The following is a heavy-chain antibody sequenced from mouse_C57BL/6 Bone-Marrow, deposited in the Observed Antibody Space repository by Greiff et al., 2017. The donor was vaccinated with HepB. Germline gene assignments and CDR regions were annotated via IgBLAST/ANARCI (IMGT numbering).Heavy chain of an antibody. V-gene: IGHV2-2*01. J-gene: IGHJ4*01. Sequence: QVQLKQSGPGLVQPSQCLSISCTVSGFSLTSYGVHWVRQSPGKGLEWLGVIWSGGSTDDNAAFISRLSISKDNSKSQVFCIMNSLQADDTAIYYCARSLYAMDYWGQGTSVTVSS. CDR1: GFSLTSYG. CDR3: ARSLYAMDY. CDR2: IWSGGST.